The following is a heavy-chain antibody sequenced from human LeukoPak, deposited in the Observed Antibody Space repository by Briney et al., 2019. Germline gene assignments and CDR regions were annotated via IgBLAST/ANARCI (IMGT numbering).Heavy chain of an antibody. CDR1: GGTFSSYA. D-gene: IGHD2-2*02. V-gene: IGHV1-69*05. CDR3: AREVRCSSTSCYTDFRKISEKNNWFDP. Sequence: ASVKVSCKASGGTFSSYAISWVRQAPGQGLEWMGGIIPIFGTANYAQKFQGRVTITTDESTSTAYMELSSLRSEDTAVYYCAREVRCSSTSCYTDFRKISEKNNWFDPWGQGTLVTVSS. J-gene: IGHJ5*02. CDR2: IIPIFGTA.